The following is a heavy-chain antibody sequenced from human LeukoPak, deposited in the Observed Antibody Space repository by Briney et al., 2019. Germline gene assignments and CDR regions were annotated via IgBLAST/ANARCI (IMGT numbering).Heavy chain of an antibody. Sequence: GASVKVSCKASGGIFSSYAISWVRQAPGQGLEWMGGIIPIFGTANYAQKFQGRVTITADESTSTAYMELSSLRSEDTAVYYCALTYWRTTGVLGCWFDPWGQGTLVTVSS. D-gene: IGHD1-1*01. CDR1: GGIFSSYA. J-gene: IGHJ5*02. V-gene: IGHV1-69*13. CDR2: IIPIFGTA. CDR3: ALTYWRTTGVLGCWFDP.